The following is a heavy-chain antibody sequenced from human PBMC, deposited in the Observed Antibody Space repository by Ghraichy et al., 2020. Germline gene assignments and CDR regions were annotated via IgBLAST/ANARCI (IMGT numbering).Heavy chain of an antibody. J-gene: IGHJ4*02. CDR2: ISSSSSTI. D-gene: IGHD7-27*01. V-gene: IGHV3-48*01. CDR3: ARAYAWGLFSLHAFDY. CDR1: GFTFSSYS. Sequence: GGSLRLSCAASGFTFSSYSMNWVRQAPGKGLEWVSYISSSSSTIYYADSVKGRFTISRDNAKNSLYLQMNSLRAEDTAVYYCARAYAWGLFSLHAFDYWGQGTLVTVSS.